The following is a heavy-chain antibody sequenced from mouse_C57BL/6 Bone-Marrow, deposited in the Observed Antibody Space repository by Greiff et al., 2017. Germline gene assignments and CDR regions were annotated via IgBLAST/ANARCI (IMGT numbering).Heavy chain of an antibody. CDR1: GYTFTSYW. V-gene: IGHV1-5*01. CDR2: IYPGNSDT. J-gene: IGHJ2*01. D-gene: IGHD1-1*01. Sequence: VQLKPSGTVLARPGASVKMSCKTSGYTFTSYWMHWVKQRPGQGLEWIGAIYPGNSDTSYNQKFKGKAKLTAVTSASTAYMELSSLTNEDSAVYCCTHYYGSSYYFDYWGQGTTLTVSA. CDR3: THYYGSSYYFDY.